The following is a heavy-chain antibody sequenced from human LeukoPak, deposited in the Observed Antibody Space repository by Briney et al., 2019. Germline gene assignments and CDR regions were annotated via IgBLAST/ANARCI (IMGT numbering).Heavy chain of an antibody. D-gene: IGHD3-3*01. Sequence: SGGSLRLSCAASGFTFSDNYMTWVRQAPGKGLEWLSYISGNGGVIQYADSVKGRFTISRDNAKNLLYLQMDSLRAEDTAVYYCARDGAIFGHGYYYMDVWGKGTTVTVSS. CDR1: GFTFSDNY. J-gene: IGHJ6*03. V-gene: IGHV3-11*04. CDR3: ARDGAIFGHGYYYMDV. CDR2: ISGNGGVI.